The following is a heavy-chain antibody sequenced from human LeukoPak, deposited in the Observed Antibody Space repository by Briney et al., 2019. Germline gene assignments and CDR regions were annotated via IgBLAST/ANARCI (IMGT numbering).Heavy chain of an antibody. V-gene: IGHV1-18*01. CDR3: ARDSFSVSPDY. CDR1: GYTFTNYG. J-gene: IGHJ4*02. D-gene: IGHD2/OR15-2a*01. CDR2: ISAYNGNT. Sequence: GASVKVSCKASGYTFTNYGITWVRQAPGQGLEWMGWISAYNGNTNSAEKLQGRITMTTDTSTNTAYMELRSLRSDDTAIYYCARDSFSVSPDYWGQGTLVTVSS.